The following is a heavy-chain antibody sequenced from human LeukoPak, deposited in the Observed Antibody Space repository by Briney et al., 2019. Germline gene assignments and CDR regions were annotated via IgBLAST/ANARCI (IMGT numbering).Heavy chain of an antibody. J-gene: IGHJ4*02. D-gene: IGHD3-22*01. Sequence: SETLSLTCAVYGGSFSGYYWSWIRQPPGRGLEWIGEINHSGGTNYNPSLKSRVTISVDTSKNQFSLKLSSVTAADTAVYYCARSLRDYYDSSGYYYVLNYWGQGTLVTVSS. V-gene: IGHV4-34*01. CDR1: GGSFSGYY. CDR3: ARSLRDYYDSSGYYYVLNY. CDR2: INHSGGT.